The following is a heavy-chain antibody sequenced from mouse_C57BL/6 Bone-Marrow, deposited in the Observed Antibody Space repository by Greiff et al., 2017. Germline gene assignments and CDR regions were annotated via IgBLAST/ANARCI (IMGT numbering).Heavy chain of an antibody. V-gene: IGHV5-17*01. CDR1: GFTFSGYG. J-gene: IGHJ3*01. Sequence: EVQVVESGGGLVKPGGSLKLSCAASGFTFSGYGMHWVRQAPEKGLEWVAYISSGSSTIYYADTVKGRFTISRDNAKNTLFLQMTSLRSEDTAMYYCARLFAYWGQGTLVTVSA. CDR2: ISSGSSTI. CDR3: ARLFAY.